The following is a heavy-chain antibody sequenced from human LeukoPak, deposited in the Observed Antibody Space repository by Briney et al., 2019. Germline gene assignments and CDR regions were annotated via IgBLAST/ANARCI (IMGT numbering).Heavy chain of an antibody. CDR1: GFTFSDYY. CDR3: ARVHRATGVYYFDY. J-gene: IGHJ4*02. D-gene: IGHD1-26*01. V-gene: IGHV3-11*01. Sequence: GGSLRLSCAASGFTFSDYYMSWIRQAPGQGLEWVSYISSSGSTIYYADSVKGRFTISRDNAKNSLYLQMNSLRAEDTAVYYCARVHRATGVYYFDYWGQGTLVTVSS. CDR2: ISSSGSTI.